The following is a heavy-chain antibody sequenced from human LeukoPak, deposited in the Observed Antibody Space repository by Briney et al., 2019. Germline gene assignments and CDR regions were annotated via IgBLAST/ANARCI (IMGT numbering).Heavy chain of an antibody. D-gene: IGHD4/OR15-4a*01. CDR1: GFIFSSYA. Sequence: GGSLRLSCAASGFIFSSYAMSWVRQAPGKGLVWVSRIDNDGSDTIYADSVKGRFTISRDNAKNTLYLEMNSLRAEDTAVYFCARGGPNHGFDFWGQGTMVTVSS. V-gene: IGHV3-74*01. J-gene: IGHJ3*01. CDR2: IDNDGSDT. CDR3: ARGGPNHGFDF.